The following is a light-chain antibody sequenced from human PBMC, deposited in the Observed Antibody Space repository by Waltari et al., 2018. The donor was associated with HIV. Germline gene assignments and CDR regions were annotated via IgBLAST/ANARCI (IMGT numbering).Light chain of an antibody. V-gene: IGKV1-39*01. Sequence: DIQMTQSPSPLSASVGDSVTITCRASQTVTNKVNWYQQKPGKAPEVLIYDASTLQSGVPSRFRGGGSGTDFTLTITNLQPDDFVTYFCQQSYRSPLTFGPGTKVDVK. CDR1: QTVTNK. CDR2: DAS. J-gene: IGKJ3*01. CDR3: QQSYRSPLT.